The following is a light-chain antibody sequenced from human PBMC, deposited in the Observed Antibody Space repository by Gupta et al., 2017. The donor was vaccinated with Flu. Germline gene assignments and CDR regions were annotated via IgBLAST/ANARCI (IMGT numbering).Light chain of an antibody. J-gene: IGLJ3*02. Sequence: NFMLARPHSVSVSPGKGVTITCTRSGGSIATTHVQWYPQRPGSSPNTAIFEDYGLPTGFSDGSTGSIDSSSNHASPTITGRKKDDDADYCCQSYDSGTRDGVFGGGTKLTVL. CDR2: EDY. CDR1: GGSIATTH. CDR3: QSYDSGTRDGV. V-gene: IGLV6-57*01.